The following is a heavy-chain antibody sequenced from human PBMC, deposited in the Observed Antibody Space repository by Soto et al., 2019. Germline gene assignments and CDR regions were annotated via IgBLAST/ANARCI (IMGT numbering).Heavy chain of an antibody. CDR1: GFTFSSYA. Sequence: QVQLVESGGGVVQPGRSLRLSCAASGFTFSSYAMHWVRQAPGKGLEWVAVISYDGSNKYYADSVKGRFTISRDNSKNTLYLKMNSLRAEDTAVYYCARAAVVGFRLGRYVDIWGQGTMVTVSS. CDR2: ISYDGSNK. CDR3: ARAAVVGFRLGRYVDI. J-gene: IGHJ3*02. V-gene: IGHV3-30-3*01. D-gene: IGHD3-9*01.